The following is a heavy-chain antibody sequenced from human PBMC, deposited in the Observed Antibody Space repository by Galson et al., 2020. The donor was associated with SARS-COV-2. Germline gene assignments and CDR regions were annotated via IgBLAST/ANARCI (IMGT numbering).Heavy chain of an antibody. CDR1: GFTFSSFW. CDR3: ARGEDAL. D-gene: IGHD3-16*02. CDR2: INQDGSEK. J-gene: IGHJ4*02. Sequence: GESLKISCATSGFTFSSFWMNWVRQAPGKGLEWVGNINQDGSEKYYLDSVRGRFTISRDNAKNSVYLQMNSLRAEDTAVYYCARGEDALWGQGTLVTVSS. V-gene: IGHV3-7*01.